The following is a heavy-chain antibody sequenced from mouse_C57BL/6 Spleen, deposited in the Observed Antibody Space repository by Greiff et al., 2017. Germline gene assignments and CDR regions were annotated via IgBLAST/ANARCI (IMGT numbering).Heavy chain of an antibody. J-gene: IGHJ1*03. CDR3: ARSGYYGSSSLWYFDV. CDR2: IHPNSGST. CDR1: GYTFTSYW. V-gene: IGHV1-64*01. Sequence: QVQLQQPGAELVKPGASVKLSCKASGYTFTSYWMHWVKQRPGQGLEWIGMIHPNSGSTNYNEKFKSKATLTVDKSSSTAYMQLSSLTSEDSAVYYCARSGYYGSSSLWYFDVWGTGTTVTVSS. D-gene: IGHD1-1*01.